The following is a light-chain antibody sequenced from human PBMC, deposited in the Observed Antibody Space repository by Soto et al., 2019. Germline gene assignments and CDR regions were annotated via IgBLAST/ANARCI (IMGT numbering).Light chain of an antibody. Sequence: EIVMTQSPATLSVSPGERATLSCRASQSVSNKLAWYQQKPGQAPRLLIYDASTRPTGIPARFSGSGSGTEFTLTISSLQSEDFAVYYCQQHNNWPPLTFGGGTKVEI. CDR2: DAS. V-gene: IGKV3-15*01. J-gene: IGKJ4*01. CDR1: QSVSNK. CDR3: QQHNNWPPLT.